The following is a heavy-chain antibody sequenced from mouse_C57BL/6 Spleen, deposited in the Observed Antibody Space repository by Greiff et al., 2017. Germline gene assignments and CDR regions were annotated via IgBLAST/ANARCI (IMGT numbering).Heavy chain of an antibody. CDR1: GYAFSSYW. V-gene: IGHV1-80*01. Sequence: QVQLQQPGAELVKPGASVKISCKASGYAFSSYWMHWVKQRPGQGLEWIGQIYPGDGDTNYNGKFKGKATLTADKSSSTAYMQLSSLTSEDSAVYCCTRSDGEDAMDYWGQGTSVTVSS. CDR2: IYPGDGDT. J-gene: IGHJ4*01. CDR3: TRSDGEDAMDY. D-gene: IGHD2-3*01.